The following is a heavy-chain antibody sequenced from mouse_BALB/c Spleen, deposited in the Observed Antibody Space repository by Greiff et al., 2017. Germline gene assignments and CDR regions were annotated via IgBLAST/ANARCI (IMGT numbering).Heavy chain of an antibody. CDR1: GLSLSTPGMG. CDR2: IWWDDDK. V-gene: IGHV8-8*01. Sequence: VTLKVSGPGIFKPSQILSLTRSFSGLSLSTPGMGVGWTRQPSGTGVEWLAYIWWDDDKYYNPSLKSQLAISKDTSRNQVFLRITSVDTADTATYGCARRARRAFDVWGEGTTVTVSS. CDR3: ARRARRAFDV. D-gene: IGHD3-1*01. J-gene: IGHJ1*01.